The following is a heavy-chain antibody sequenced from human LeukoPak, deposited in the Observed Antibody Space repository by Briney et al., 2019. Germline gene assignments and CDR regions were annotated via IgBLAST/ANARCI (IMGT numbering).Heavy chain of an antibody. J-gene: IGHJ4*02. CDR2: ISGSGGST. Sequence: GSLRLSCAAAGFTFSSYAMSWVRQAPGKGLEWVSAISGSGGSTYYADSVKGRFTISRDNSKSTLYLQMNSLRAEDTAVYYCAKLRGSYFDYWGQGTLVTVSS. CDR1: GFTFSSYA. D-gene: IGHD1-26*01. V-gene: IGHV3-23*01. CDR3: AKLRGSYFDY.